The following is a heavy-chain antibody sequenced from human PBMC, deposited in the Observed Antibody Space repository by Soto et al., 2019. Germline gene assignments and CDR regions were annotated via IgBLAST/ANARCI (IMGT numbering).Heavy chain of an antibody. CDR2: ISCCGGSI. D-gene: IGHD6-19*01. CDR1: GFNFKKFA. V-gene: IGHV3-23*01. Sequence: EVQLLESGGGVVQPGGSLRLSCEASGFNFKKFAMGWVRQAPGEGLEWVSGISCCGGSIFYADFVKGRFSLARDDSKNTLSLQLNSLRVKDTAQYYCAKADGEQWLIPHLDNWGQGTQVTVS. CDR3: AKADGEQWLIPHLDN. J-gene: IGHJ1*01.